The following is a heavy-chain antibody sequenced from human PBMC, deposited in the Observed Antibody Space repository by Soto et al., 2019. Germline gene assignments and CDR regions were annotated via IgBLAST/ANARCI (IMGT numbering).Heavy chain of an antibody. D-gene: IGHD3-10*01. V-gene: IGHV3-30-3*01. CDR1: GFTFSSHS. Sequence: QVQLVESGGGVVQPGRSLRLSCAASGFTFSSHSIQWVRQAPGKGLEWVAVISYDGSIKYYADYVKGRFTISRDNSKNTASLQMNSLRAEDTAVFYCARELSTSGALDYWGQGTLVIVSS. CDR3: ARELSTSGALDY. CDR2: ISYDGSIK. J-gene: IGHJ4*02.